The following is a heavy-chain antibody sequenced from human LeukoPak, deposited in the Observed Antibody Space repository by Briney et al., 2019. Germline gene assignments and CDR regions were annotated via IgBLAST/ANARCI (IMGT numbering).Heavy chain of an antibody. J-gene: IGHJ6*03. CDR1: GYTFTSYG. CDR3: ARLGIRDIVVVPAAEEYYYYMDV. Sequence: EASVKVSCKASGYTFTSYGISWVRQAPGQGLEWMGWISAYNGNTNYAQKLQGRVTMTTDTSTSTAYMELSRLRSDDTAVYYCARLGIRDIVVVPAAEEYYYYMDVWGKGTTVTISS. V-gene: IGHV1-18*01. D-gene: IGHD2-2*01. CDR2: ISAYNGNT.